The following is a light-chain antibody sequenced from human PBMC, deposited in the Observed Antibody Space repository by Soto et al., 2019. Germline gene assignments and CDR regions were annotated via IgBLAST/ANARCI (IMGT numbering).Light chain of an antibody. CDR1: QSVNNN. CDR3: QQYNDWTPLT. V-gene: IGKV3-15*01. J-gene: IGKJ4*01. CDR2: GAS. Sequence: EIVMTQSPATLSVSPGERATLSCRASQSVNNNLAWYQQKPGQAPRLLIYGASSRATAVPARFSGSGSGTEITLTISILQSEDFAFYYCQQYNDWTPLTFGGGTKVDI.